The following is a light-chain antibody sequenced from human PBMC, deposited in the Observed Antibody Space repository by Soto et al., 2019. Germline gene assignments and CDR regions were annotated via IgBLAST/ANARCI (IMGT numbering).Light chain of an antibody. CDR2: AAS. V-gene: IGKV3-20*01. Sequence: ESVFTQSPGTMPLSPRERATLSCSASQCVMNRLLAWYQHKPGQAARLLIYAASSRAAGIPDRFSGSGSGTVFTLTISRLEPEDFAVYYCHQYGSSPAWTFGQGTKVDIK. CDR1: QCVMNRL. CDR3: HQYGSSPAWT. J-gene: IGKJ1*01.